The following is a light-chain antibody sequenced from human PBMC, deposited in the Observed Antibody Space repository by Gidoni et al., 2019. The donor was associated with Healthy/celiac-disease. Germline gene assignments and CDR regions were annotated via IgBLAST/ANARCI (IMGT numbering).Light chain of an antibody. CDR2: DAS. J-gene: IGKJ1*01. Sequence: DIQMTQSPSTLSASVGDRVTITCRASQSISSWLAWYQQKPGKAPKLLIYDASSLESGVPSRFSGSGSGTEFTRTISSLQPDDFATYYCQQYNSYSPTFXQXTKVEIK. V-gene: IGKV1-5*01. CDR3: QQYNSYSPT. CDR1: QSISSW.